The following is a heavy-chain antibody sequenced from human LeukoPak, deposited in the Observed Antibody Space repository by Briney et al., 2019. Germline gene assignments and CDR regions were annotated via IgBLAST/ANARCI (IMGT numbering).Heavy chain of an antibody. V-gene: IGHV3-7*01. D-gene: IGHD2-2*01. CDR2: IKQDGSEK. Sequence: GGSLRLSCAASGFTFSSYWMSWVRQAPGKGLEWVANIKQDGSEKYYVDSVKGRFTISRDNAKNSLYLQMNSLRAEDTAVYYCARAAMRGDNWFDPWGQGTLVTVSS. J-gene: IGHJ5*02. CDR1: GFTFSSYW. CDR3: ARAAMRGDNWFDP.